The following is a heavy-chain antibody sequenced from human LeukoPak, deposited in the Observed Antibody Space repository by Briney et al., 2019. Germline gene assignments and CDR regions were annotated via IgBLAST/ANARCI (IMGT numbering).Heavy chain of an antibody. CDR2: VHFSGDI. CDR1: GGSLNFKTNS. J-gene: IGHJ5*02. V-gene: IGHV4-39*01. D-gene: IGHD3-9*01. CDR3: ARLPTGYPNRFDA. Sequence: SETLSLTCTVSGGSLNFKTNSWAWVRQPPGRSLEWIGAVHFSGDIYYNPSVISRVTISVDRSKNQYFLRLNSLTATDTAIYYCARLPTGYPNRFDAWGRGILVTVSS.